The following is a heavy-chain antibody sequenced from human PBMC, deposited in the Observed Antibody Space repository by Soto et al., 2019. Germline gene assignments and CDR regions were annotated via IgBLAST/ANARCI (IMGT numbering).Heavy chain of an antibody. CDR2: ITSRGDNT. CDR1: GFTFSSYA. CDR3: AKRGGSSCLDS. J-gene: IGHJ4*02. V-gene: IGHV3-23*01. Sequence: EVQLLESGGGLVQPGGSLRLSCAASGFTFSSYAMSWVRQTPGKGLEWVSAITSRGDNTHYADSVKGRFTISRDNSKNTLYLQMDTLRVDDTAVYYCAKRGGSSCLDSWGQGTLVTVSS. D-gene: IGHD6-13*01.